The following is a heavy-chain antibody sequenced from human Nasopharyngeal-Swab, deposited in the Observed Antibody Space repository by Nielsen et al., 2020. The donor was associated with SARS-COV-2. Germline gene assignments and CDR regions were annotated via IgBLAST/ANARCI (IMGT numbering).Heavy chain of an antibody. CDR2: INPSGGST. J-gene: IGHJ4*02. CDR1: GYTFTGYY. Sequence: ASVKASCKASGYTFTGYYMHWVRQAPGQGLEWMGIINPSGGSTSYAQKFQGRVTMTRDTSTSTVYMELSSLRSEDTAVYYCARDQIGDSSGYDFDYWGQGTLVTVSS. CDR3: ARDQIGDSSGYDFDY. D-gene: IGHD3-22*01. V-gene: IGHV1-46*01.